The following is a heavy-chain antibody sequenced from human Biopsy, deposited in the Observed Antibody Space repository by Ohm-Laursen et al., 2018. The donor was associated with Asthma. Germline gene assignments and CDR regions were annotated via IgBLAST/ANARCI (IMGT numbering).Heavy chain of an antibody. D-gene: IGHD3-10*01. CDR1: GYTFTGYY. Sequence: ASVKVSCKASGYTFTGYYMHWVRQAPGQGLEWMGRINPNSGGTNYAQKFQGRVTMTRDTSISTAYMELSSLRSEDTAVYYCARDRVSSPIRHGSGSYYLYNWFDPWGQGTLVTVSS. CDR2: INPNSGGT. CDR3: ARDRVSSPIRHGSGSYYLYNWFDP. J-gene: IGHJ5*02. V-gene: IGHV1-2*06.